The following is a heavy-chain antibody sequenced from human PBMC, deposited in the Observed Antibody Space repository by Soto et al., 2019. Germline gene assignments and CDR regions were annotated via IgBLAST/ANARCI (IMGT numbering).Heavy chain of an antibody. J-gene: IGHJ5*01. CDR2: VYHNGGA. V-gene: IGHV4-39*01. CDR1: GVSIHNSHSF. D-gene: IGHD2-21*01. CDR3: GRVVESDTRHTDPDS. Sequence: QVQLQESGPGLVKPSETLSLTCTVSGVSIHNSHSFWAWIRQPPGKGLEFIGSVYHNGGAHYNSSLKSRVTISVDTAHNQVSLRMRSLTAADTAVYYCGRVVESDTRHTDPDSWGQGILVTVSS.